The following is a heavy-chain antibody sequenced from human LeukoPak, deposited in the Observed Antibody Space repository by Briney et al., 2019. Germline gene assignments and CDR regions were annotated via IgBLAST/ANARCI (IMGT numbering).Heavy chain of an antibody. CDR3: AIGGHYQHNWFDP. CDR1: GGSFSGYY. D-gene: IGHD3-22*01. J-gene: IGHJ5*02. Sequence: SETLSLTCAVYGGSFSGYYWSWIRQPPGKGLEWIGEINHSGSTNYNPSLKSRVTISVDTSKNQFSLKLSSVTAADTAVYYCAIGGHYQHNWFDPWRQGTLVTVSS. CDR2: INHSGST. V-gene: IGHV4-34*01.